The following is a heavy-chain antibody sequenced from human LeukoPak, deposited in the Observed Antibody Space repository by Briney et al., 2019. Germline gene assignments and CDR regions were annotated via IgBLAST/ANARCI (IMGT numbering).Heavy chain of an antibody. D-gene: IGHD2-15*01. CDR3: ARGTVGYCSGGSCQGWFDP. CDR2: IYSSGST. V-gene: IGHV4-4*08. Sequence: SETLSLTCTVSGGSISSYHWSWIRQPPGKGLECIGYIYSSGSTNYNPSLKSRVTISVDTSKNQFSLKLSSVTAADTAVYYCARGTVGYCSGGSCQGWFDPWGQGTLVTVSS. CDR1: GGSISSYH. J-gene: IGHJ5*02.